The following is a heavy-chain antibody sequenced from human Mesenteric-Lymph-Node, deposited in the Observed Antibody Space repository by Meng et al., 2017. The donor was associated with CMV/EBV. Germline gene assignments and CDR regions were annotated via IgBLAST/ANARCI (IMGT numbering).Heavy chain of an antibody. CDR1: GFTFAAYA. CDR3: AKANHGNGDFDY. Sequence: GESLKISCAASGFTFAAYAMGWVRQAPGKGLEWVSSITAGTHSAATTYYADSVRGRFTISRDVNTLDLQMNSLKAEDTAVYYSAKANHGNGDFDYWGQGTLVTVSS. CDR2: ITAGTHSAATT. D-gene: IGHD1-1*01. J-gene: IGHJ4*02. V-gene: IGHV3-23*01.